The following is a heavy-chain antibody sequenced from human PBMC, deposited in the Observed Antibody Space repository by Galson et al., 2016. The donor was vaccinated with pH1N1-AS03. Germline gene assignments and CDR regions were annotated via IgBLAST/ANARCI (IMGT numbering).Heavy chain of an antibody. V-gene: IGHV3-53*01. J-gene: IGHJ4*02. CDR1: GFTVSSNY. D-gene: IGHD3-16*02. Sequence: SLRLSCAASGFTVSSNYMSWVRQAPGKGLEWVSDIYISGTTYYADSVKGRFTISRDNSKNTLYLQMNSLRAADTAVYFCASAGYHTPGYHYWGQGALVTVSS. CDR2: IYISGTT. CDR3: ASAGYHTPGYHY.